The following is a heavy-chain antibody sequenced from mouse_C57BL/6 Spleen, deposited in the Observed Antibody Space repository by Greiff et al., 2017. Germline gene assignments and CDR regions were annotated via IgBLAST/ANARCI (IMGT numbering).Heavy chain of an antibody. CDR1: GYTFTSYT. V-gene: IGHV1-4*01. CDR3: AVYYYGSSYGWYFDV. D-gene: IGHD1-1*01. Sequence: VQLQQSGAELARPGASVKMSCKASGYTFTSYTMHWVKQRPGQGLEWIGYINPSSGYTKYNQKFKDKATLTADKSSSTAYMQLSSLTSEDSAVYYCAVYYYGSSYGWYFDVWGTGTTVTVSS. J-gene: IGHJ1*03. CDR2: INPSSGYT.